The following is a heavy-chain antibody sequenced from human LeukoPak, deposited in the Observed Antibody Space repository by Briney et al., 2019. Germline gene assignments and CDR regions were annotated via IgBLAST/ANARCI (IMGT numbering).Heavy chain of an antibody. V-gene: IGHV4-39*01. CDR2: IYYSGST. D-gene: IGHD3-10*01. Sequence: PSETLSLTCTASGGSISSSSYYWGWIRQPPGKGLEWIGSIYYSGSTYYNPSLKSRVTISVDTSKNQFSLKLSSVTAADTAVYYCARGGSGSYPNWFDPWGQGTLVTVSS. CDR3: ARGGSGSYPNWFDP. CDR1: GGSISSSSYY. J-gene: IGHJ5*02.